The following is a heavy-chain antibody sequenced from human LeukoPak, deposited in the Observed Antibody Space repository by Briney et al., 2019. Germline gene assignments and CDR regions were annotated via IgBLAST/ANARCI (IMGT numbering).Heavy chain of an antibody. CDR3: AKEGSSGSYPSYGMDV. CDR1: GLTFSSYA. V-gene: IGHV3-23*01. J-gene: IGHJ6*02. CDR2: ISGSGGST. D-gene: IGHD1-26*01. Sequence: GGSLRLSRVASGLTFSSYAMSWVRQAPGMGLEWVSGISGSGGSTYYADSVKGRFTISRDNSKNTVYLQMNSLRAEDTAVYYCAKEGSSGSYPSYGMDVWGQGTTVTVSS.